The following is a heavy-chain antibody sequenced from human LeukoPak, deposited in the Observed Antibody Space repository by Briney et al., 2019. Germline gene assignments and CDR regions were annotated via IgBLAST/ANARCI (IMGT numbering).Heavy chain of an antibody. CDR2: IYHSGST. D-gene: IGHD6-6*01. J-gene: IGHJ4*02. Sequence: SETLSLTCAVSGYSISSGYYWGWIRQPPGKGLEWIGSIYHSGSTYYNPSLKSRVTISVDTSKNQFSLKLSSVTAADTAVYYCASRVSAGAFDYWGQGTLVTVSS. CDR3: ASRVSAGAFDY. V-gene: IGHV4-38-2*01. CDR1: GYSISSGYY.